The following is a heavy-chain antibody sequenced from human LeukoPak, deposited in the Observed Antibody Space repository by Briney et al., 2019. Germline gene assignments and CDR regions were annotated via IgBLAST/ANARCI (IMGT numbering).Heavy chain of an antibody. D-gene: IGHD3-10*02. CDR3: ARLFGQLRYYYYYYMDV. CDR2: IYYSGST. CDR1: GGSSSSSSYY. J-gene: IGHJ6*03. Sequence: PSETLSLTCTVSGGSSSSSSYYWGWIRQPPGKGLEWIGSIYYSGSTYYSPSLKSRVTISVDTSKNQFSLKLSSVTAADTAVYYCARLFGQLRYYYYYYMDVWGKGTTVTVSS. V-gene: IGHV4-39*01.